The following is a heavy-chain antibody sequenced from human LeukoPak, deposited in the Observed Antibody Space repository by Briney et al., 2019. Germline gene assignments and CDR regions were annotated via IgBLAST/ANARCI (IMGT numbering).Heavy chain of an antibody. D-gene: IGHD1-1*01. V-gene: IGHV3-23*01. Sequence: GGSLRLSCAGSGFTFSSNPLSWVRQAPGKGLEWVSAINPSGGNTYYADSVRGRFTISRDNSKNTLYLQMNTLRAEDTAVYYCATTKQARRYFDYWGQGALVTVSS. CDR1: GFTFSSNP. CDR2: INPSGGNT. J-gene: IGHJ4*02. CDR3: ATTKQARRYFDY.